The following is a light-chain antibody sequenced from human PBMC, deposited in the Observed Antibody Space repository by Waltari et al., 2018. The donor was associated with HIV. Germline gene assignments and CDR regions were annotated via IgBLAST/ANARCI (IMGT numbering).Light chain of an antibody. V-gene: IGLV1-51*02. CDR3: ATWDSTLSLEV. J-gene: IGLJ2*01. Sequence: QSALPQPPSVSAAPGQTITISCYGTDSNIGKNYFYWYYPLPGTAPKLRNYATTKRPSSLSARFSGSKSATSATLGITGLQTGDEGDYFCATWDSTLSLEVFGGGTRLTVL. CDR2: ATT. CDR1: DSNIGKNY.